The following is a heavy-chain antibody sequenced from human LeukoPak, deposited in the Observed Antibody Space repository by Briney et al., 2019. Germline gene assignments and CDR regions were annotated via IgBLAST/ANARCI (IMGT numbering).Heavy chain of an antibody. V-gene: IGHV4-59*11. D-gene: IGHD4-17*01. CDR3: ARDLVTVTKGFDI. J-gene: IGHJ3*02. Sequence: SETLSLTCAVSGDSFSSHYWTWIRQSPGTGLEWIGYISHIGRTNYNPSLKSRVTISIDTSKNQFSLKLRSVTAADTAVYYCARDLVTVTKGFDIWGQGTIVSVSS. CDR2: ISHIGRT. CDR1: GDSFSSHY.